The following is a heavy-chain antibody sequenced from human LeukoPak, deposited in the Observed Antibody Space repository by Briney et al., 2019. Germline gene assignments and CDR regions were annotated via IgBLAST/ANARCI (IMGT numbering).Heavy chain of an antibody. CDR2: ISSSSSTI. D-gene: IGHD2-21*01. J-gene: IGHJ4*02. CDR1: GFTVSSKY. V-gene: IGHV3-48*01. CDR3: ARDGYCGGDCYVVY. Sequence: PGGSLRLSCAASGFTVSSKYMSWVRQAPGKGLEWVSYISSSSSTIYYADSVKGRFTISRDNAKNSLYLQMNSLRAEDTAVYYCARDGYCGGDCYVVYWGQGTLVTVSS.